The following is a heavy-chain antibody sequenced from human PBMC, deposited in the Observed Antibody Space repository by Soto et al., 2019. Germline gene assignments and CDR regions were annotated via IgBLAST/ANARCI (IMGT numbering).Heavy chain of an antibody. Sequence: SETLSLTCTVSGGSISSSSYYWRWIRQPPGKGLEWIGSIYYSGSTNYNPSLKSRVTISVDTSKNQFSLKLSSVTAADTAVYYCATTTVTPYNWFDPWGQGTLVTVSS. CDR3: ATTTVTPYNWFDP. J-gene: IGHJ5*02. V-gene: IGHV4-39*07. CDR1: GGSISSSSYY. D-gene: IGHD4-17*01. CDR2: IYYSGST.